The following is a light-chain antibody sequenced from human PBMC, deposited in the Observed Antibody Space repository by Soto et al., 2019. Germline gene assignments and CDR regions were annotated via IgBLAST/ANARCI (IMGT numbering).Light chain of an antibody. CDR2: DVN. Sequence: QSALTQPRSVSGSPGQSVTISCTGTSSDVGGDNYVSWYQQLPGKAPKLLIFDVNERPSGVPDRFSVSKSDNAASLTISGLQAEDEADYYCFSYAGSSTVVFGTGTKVTVL. V-gene: IGLV2-11*01. CDR3: FSYAGSSTVV. J-gene: IGLJ1*01. CDR1: SSDVGGDNY.